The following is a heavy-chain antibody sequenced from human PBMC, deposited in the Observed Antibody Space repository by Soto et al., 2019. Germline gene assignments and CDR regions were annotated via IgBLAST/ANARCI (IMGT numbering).Heavy chain of an antibody. J-gene: IGHJ4*02. D-gene: IGHD4-17*01. CDR3: AKDYGDYDVESYFDY. CDR2: IWYDGSNK. Sequence: GGSLRLSCAASGFTFSSYGMHWVRQAPGKGLEWVAVIWYDGSNKYYADSVKGRFTISRDNSKNTLYLQMNSLRAEDTAVYYCAKDYGDYDVESYFDYWGQGAVVTVSS. CDR1: GFTFSSYG. V-gene: IGHV3-33*06.